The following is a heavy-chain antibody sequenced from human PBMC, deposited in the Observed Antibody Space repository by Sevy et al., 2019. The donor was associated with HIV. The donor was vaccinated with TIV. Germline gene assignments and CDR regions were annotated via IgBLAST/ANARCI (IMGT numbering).Heavy chain of an antibody. J-gene: IGHJ6*02. D-gene: IGHD3-3*01. CDR3: ARRSGYYYYGMDV. CDR2: IYSGGST. V-gene: IGHV3-53*01. Sequence: GGSLRLSCAASGFTVSSNYMSWVRQAPGKGLEWVSVIYSGGSTYYADSVKGRFNISRDNSKNTLYLQMNSLRAEDTAVYYCARRSGYYYYGMDVWGQGTTVTVSS. CDR1: GFTVSSNY.